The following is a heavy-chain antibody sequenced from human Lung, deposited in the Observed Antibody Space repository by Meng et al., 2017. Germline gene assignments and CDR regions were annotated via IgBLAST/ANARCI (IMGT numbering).Heavy chain of an antibody. V-gene: IGHV3-30*01. D-gene: IGHD6-19*01. Sequence: QVPVVGSGGGVVQPGRSLRLSCAASGFTFSSYAMHWVRQAPGKGLEWVAVISYDGSNKYYADSVKGRFTISRDNSKNTLYLQMNSLRAEDTAVYYCASGLDLFDYWGQGTLVTVSS. CDR2: ISYDGSNK. J-gene: IGHJ4*02. CDR3: ASGLDLFDY. CDR1: GFTFSSYA.